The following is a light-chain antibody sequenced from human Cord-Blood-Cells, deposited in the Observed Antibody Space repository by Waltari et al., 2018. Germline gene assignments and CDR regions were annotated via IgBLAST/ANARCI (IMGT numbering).Light chain of an antibody. CDR3: QQYGSSTMIT. Sequence: DIVLTQSPGNLYLSPGERATLSCRASQSFSSSYLAWYQQKPGQAPRLLIYGASSRSTGIPDRFSGIGSGTDFTLTISRLEPEDCAVYYCQQYGSSTMITFGQGTRLEIK. V-gene: IGKV3-20*01. CDR1: QSFSSSY. J-gene: IGKJ5*01. CDR2: GAS.